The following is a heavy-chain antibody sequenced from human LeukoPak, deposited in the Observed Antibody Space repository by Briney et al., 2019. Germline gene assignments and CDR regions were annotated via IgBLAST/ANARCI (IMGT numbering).Heavy chain of an antibody. CDR1: GGSISSGGYY. D-gene: IGHD3-10*01. CDR2: IYHSGST. Sequence: SETLSLTCTVSGGSISSGGYYWSWIRQPPGKGLAWVGYIYHSGSTYYNPSLKSRVTISVDRSKNQFSLKLSSVTAADTAVYYCARGALDYYGSGSNFDYXGQGTLXTVSS. V-gene: IGHV4-30-2*01. J-gene: IGHJ4*02. CDR3: ARGALDYYGSGSNFDY.